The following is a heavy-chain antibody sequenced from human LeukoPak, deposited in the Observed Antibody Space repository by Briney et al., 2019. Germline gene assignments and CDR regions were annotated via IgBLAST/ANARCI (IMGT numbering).Heavy chain of an antibody. CDR3: ARVATFAGSSGSYFTF. CDR2: INPNTDGS. CDR1: GYTFTDYY. V-gene: IGHV1-2*02. Sequence: ASVKVSCKASGYTFTDYYIHWVRQAPGQGLEWMGWINPNTDGSGYAQKFQGRVTMTGDTSTDASIGTVYMELSGLISDDTAVYYCARVATFAGSSGSYFTFWGQGTLVTVSS. J-gene: IGHJ4*02. D-gene: IGHD1-26*01.